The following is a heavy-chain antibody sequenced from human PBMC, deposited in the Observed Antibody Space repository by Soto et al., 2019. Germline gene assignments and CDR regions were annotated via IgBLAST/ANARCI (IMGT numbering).Heavy chain of an antibody. CDR3: ARGAWSSSSNWFDP. CDR2: TYYRSKWYN. D-gene: IGHD6-6*01. CDR1: GDRVSSNSAA. Sequence: PSQTLSLTCAISGDRVSSNSAAWNWIRQSPSRGLEWLGRTYYRSKWYNDYAVSVKSRITINPDTSKNQFSLQLNSVTPEDTAVYYCARGAWSSSSNWFDPWGQGTLVTVSS. V-gene: IGHV6-1*01. J-gene: IGHJ5*02.